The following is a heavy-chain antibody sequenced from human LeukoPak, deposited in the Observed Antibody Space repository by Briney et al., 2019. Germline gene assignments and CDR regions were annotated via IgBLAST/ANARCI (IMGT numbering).Heavy chain of an antibody. Sequence: PGGSLRLSCAASGFTFSSYAMSWVRQARGKGLEGVSAISGSGGSTYYAASVKGRSTTSRDNSRNTLYLQMNSLRAEDTAVYYCATLPESEGYWGQGTLVTVSS. CDR3: ATLPESEGY. CDR2: ISGSGGST. CDR1: GFTFSSYA. J-gene: IGHJ4*02. V-gene: IGHV3-23*01.